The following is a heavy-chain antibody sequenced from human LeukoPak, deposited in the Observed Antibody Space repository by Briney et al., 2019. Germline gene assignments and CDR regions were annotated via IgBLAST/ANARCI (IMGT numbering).Heavy chain of an antibody. Sequence: SETLSLTCTVSGASISSSNSYWGWIRQPPGKGLEWIGSIYYTGNTYYNASLKSRVTISIDTSKNQISLRLTSVTATDTAMYYCARPLMYYYGSETYFWFDPWGQGTLVTVSS. V-gene: IGHV4-39*01. CDR2: IYYTGNT. J-gene: IGHJ5*02. CDR3: ARPLMYYYGSETYFWFDP. CDR1: GASISSSNSY. D-gene: IGHD3-10*01.